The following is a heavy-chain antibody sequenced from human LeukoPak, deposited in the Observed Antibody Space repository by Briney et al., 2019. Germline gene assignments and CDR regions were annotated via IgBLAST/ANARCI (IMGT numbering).Heavy chain of an antibody. J-gene: IGHJ5*02. Sequence: SETLSLTCAVYGGSFSGYYWSWIRQPPGKGLEWIGEINHSGSTNYNPSPKSRVTISVDTSKNQFSLKLSSVTAADTAVYYCARGRPRITMIVVVITGAYNWFDPWGQGTLVTVSS. D-gene: IGHD3-22*01. V-gene: IGHV4-34*01. CDR2: INHSGST. CDR3: ARGRPRITMIVVVITGAYNWFDP. CDR1: GGSFSGYY.